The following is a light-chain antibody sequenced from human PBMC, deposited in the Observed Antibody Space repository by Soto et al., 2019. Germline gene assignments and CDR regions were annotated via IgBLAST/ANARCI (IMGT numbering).Light chain of an antibody. CDR3: QQLNSYPIT. CDR1: QGISSY. V-gene: IGKV1-9*01. Sequence: DIQLAQSPSFPSASVGDIVTITCRASQGISSYLAWYQQKPGKAPKLLIYAASTLQSGVPSRFSGSGSGTEFTLTINSLQPEDFATYYCQQLNSYPITFGQGTRLEIK. J-gene: IGKJ5*01. CDR2: AAS.